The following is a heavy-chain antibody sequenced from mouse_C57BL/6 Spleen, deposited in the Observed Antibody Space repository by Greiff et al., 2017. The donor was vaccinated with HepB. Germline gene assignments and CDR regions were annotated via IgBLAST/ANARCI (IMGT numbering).Heavy chain of an antibody. CDR2: IYPGSGNT. D-gene: IGHD2-5*01. Sequence: VQLQESGAELVRPGASVKLSCKASGYTFTDYYINWVKQRPGQGLEWIARIYPGSGNTYYNEKFKGKATLTAEKSSSTAYMQLSSLTSEDSAVYFCARRDSNYSLFDYWGQGTTLTVSS. CDR1: GYTFTDYY. CDR3: ARRDSNYSLFDY. V-gene: IGHV1-76*01. J-gene: IGHJ2*01.